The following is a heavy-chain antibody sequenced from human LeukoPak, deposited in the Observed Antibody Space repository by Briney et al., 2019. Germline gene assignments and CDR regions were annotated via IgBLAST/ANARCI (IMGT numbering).Heavy chain of an antibody. CDR2: INPNNSET. V-gene: IGHV1-2*02. D-gene: IGHD5-24*01. CDR3: ARVEMTTRTANDY. Sequence: ASVKVSCKASGYTFTGYFMHWVRQAPGQGLEWMGWINPNNSETDYVQKFQGRVTMTRDTSISTAYMELNSPRSDDTAVYYCARVEMTTRTANDYWGQGTLVTVSS. CDR1: GYTFTGYF. J-gene: IGHJ4*02.